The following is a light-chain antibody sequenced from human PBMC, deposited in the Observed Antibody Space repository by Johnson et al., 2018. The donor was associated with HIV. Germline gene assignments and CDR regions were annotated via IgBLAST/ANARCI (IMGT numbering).Light chain of an antibody. V-gene: IGLV1-51*01. Sequence: QSVLTQPPSVSAAPGQKVTISCPGSSSNIGNNYVSWYQQLPGTAPKLLIYDNNKRPPGIPDRFSGSKSGTSDTLGITGLHTGAEADYYCRTWDSSLGLGVFGTGTKVTVL. CDR1: SSNIGNNY. J-gene: IGLJ1*01. CDR2: DNN. CDR3: RTWDSSLGLGV.